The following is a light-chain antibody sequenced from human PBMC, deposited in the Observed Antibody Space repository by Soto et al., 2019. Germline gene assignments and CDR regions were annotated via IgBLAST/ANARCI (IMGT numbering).Light chain of an antibody. J-gene: IGKJ4*01. CDR1: QNLLNSNGYNY. CDR3: MQALQTPLT. V-gene: IGKV2-28*01. CDR2: LGS. Sequence: DIVMTQSPLSLPVTPGEPASISCRSSQNLLNSNGYNYLDWYVQKPGQSPQLLIYLGSSRASGVPDRFSGSGSDTDFTLKISRVEAEDVGVYYCMQALQTPLTFGGGTMVEIK.